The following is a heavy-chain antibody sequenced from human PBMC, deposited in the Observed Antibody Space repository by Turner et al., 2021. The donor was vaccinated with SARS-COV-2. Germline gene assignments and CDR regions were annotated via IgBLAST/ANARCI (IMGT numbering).Heavy chain of an antibody. D-gene: IGHD6-13*01. V-gene: IGHV4-31*03. CDR3: ARSSTSSNRFDY. Sequence: QVQLQESGPGLVKPSQTLSLTCTVSGGSISSGGYYWSWIRQHPGKGLEWIGYIYNSWNTYYTPSLKSRVTISVDSSKNQFSLKLSSVTAADTAVYFCARSSTSSNRFDYWGQGTLVTVSS. CDR1: GGSISSGGYY. CDR2: IYNSWNT. J-gene: IGHJ4*02.